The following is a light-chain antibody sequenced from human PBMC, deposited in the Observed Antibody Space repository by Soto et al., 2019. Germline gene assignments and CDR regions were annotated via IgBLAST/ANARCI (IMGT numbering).Light chain of an antibody. Sequence: DIQMTQSPSTLSGSVGDRVTITCRASQTISNYLNWYQQKPGKAPKLLIYDASNLETGVPSRFSGSGSGTDFTFTISSLQPEDIATYYCQQYNSDSGTFGQGTKVDIK. CDR2: DAS. J-gene: IGKJ1*01. CDR1: QTISNY. V-gene: IGKV1-33*01. CDR3: QQYNSDSGT.